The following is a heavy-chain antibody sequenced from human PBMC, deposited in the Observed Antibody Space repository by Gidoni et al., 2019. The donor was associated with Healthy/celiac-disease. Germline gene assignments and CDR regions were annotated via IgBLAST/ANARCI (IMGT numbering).Heavy chain of an antibody. Sequence: LEWVSYISSSSSTIYYADSVKGRFTISRDNAKNSLYLQMNSLRDEDTAVYYYARDWVPWLLSDYYYYYGMDVWGQGTTVTVSS. CDR2: ISSSSSTI. CDR3: ARDWVPWLLSDYYYYYGMDV. J-gene: IGHJ6*02. V-gene: IGHV3-48*02. D-gene: IGHD3-3*01.